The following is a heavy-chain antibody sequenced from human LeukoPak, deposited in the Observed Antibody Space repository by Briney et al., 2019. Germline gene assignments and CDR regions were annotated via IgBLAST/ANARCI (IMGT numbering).Heavy chain of an antibody. D-gene: IGHD3-10*01. CDR1: GFAFSSYA. CDR3: ANDYRSGSFHDF. Sequence: PGGSLRLSCAASGFAFSSYAMSWVRQPPGKGLEWVSVISRRDDYTYYADSVKGRFTISSDNSKHTLYLQMNTLRAEDTAVYYCANDYRSGSFHDFWGQGTLVTVSS. CDR2: ISRRDDYT. V-gene: IGHV3-23*01. J-gene: IGHJ4*02.